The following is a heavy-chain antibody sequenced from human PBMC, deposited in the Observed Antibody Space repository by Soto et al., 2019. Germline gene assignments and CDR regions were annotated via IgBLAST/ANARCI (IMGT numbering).Heavy chain of an antibody. D-gene: IGHD5-12*01. J-gene: IGHJ4*02. CDR3: ARDLEVGPWLPSSFDY. CDR2: IKQDGSEK. V-gene: IGHV3-7*05. CDR1: GFTFSSYW. Sequence: GGSLRVSCAASGFTFSSYWMSWVRQAPGKGLEWVANIKQDGSEKYYVDSVKGRFTISRDNAKNSLYLQMNSLRAEDTAVYYCARDLEVGPWLPSSFDYRGQGTLVTVSS.